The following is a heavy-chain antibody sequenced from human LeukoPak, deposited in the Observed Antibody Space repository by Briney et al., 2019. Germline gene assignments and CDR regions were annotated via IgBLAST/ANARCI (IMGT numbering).Heavy chain of an antibody. CDR1: GFTFSSYS. V-gene: IGHV3-21*04. D-gene: IGHD1-1*01. CDR3: ARGHNWNDRGAFDI. CDR2: ISNSSSYI. J-gene: IGHJ3*02. Sequence: GGSLRLSYAASGFTFSSYSMNWVRQAPGKGLEWVSSISNSSSYIHYADSVKGRFTISRDNSKNTLYLQMNSLRAEDTAVYYCARGHNWNDRGAFDIWGQGTMVTVSS.